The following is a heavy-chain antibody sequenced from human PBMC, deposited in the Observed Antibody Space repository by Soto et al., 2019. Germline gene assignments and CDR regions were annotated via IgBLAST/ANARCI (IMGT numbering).Heavy chain of an antibody. CDR3: ARVSGVATTDWFDP. V-gene: IGHV1-18*01. J-gene: IGHJ5*02. CDR1: GYAFTSYG. CDR2: ISAYNGNT. D-gene: IGHD5-12*01. Sequence: GASVKVSCRASGYAFTSYGVGWVRQAPGQGLEWMGWISAYNGNTNYAQKLQGRVTMTTDTSTSTAYMELRSLRSDDTAVYYCARVSGVATTDWFDPWGQGTLVTVSS.